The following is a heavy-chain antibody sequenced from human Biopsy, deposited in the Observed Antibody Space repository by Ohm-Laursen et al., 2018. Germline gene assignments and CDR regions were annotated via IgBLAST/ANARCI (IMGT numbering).Heavy chain of an antibody. D-gene: IGHD3-9*01. CDR2: NIPILGTG. CDR3: ATKLTGYFHH. Sequence: SSVKVSCKAPGGTFSNYGVNWVRQAPGQGLEWLGGNIPILGTGDYAQKFQDRVTVAADTSTSTATMELRSLRSDDTAVYYCATKLTGYFHHWGQGTLVIVSS. V-gene: IGHV1-69*06. J-gene: IGHJ1*01. CDR1: GGTFSNYG.